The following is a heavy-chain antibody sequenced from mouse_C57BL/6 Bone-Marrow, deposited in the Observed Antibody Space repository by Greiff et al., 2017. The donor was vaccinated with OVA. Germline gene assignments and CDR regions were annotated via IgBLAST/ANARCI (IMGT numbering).Heavy chain of an antibody. D-gene: IGHD2-2*01. CDR1: GYTFTSYW. V-gene: IGHV1-55*01. Sequence: QVQLQQPGAELVKPGASVKMSCKASGYTFTSYWITWVKQRPGQGLEWIGDIYPGSGSTNYNEKFKSKATLTVDTSSSTAYMQLSSLTSEDSAVYYCARAGVYYGYDKHYFDYWGQGTTLTVSA. CDR2: IYPGSGST. CDR3: ARAGVYYGYDKHYFDY. J-gene: IGHJ2*01.